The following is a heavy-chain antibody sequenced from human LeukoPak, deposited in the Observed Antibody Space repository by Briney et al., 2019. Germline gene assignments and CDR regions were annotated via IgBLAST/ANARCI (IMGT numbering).Heavy chain of an antibody. Sequence: SETLSLTCAVYGGSFSGYYWSWIRQPPGKGLEWIGEINHSGSTNYNPSLKSRVTISVDTSKNQFSLKLSSVTAADTAVYYCAGNWNSGWPDYYYGMDVWGQGTTVTVSS. CDR3: AGNWNSGWPDYYYGMDV. CDR2: INHSGST. D-gene: IGHD6-19*01. V-gene: IGHV4-34*01. CDR1: GGSFSGYY. J-gene: IGHJ6*02.